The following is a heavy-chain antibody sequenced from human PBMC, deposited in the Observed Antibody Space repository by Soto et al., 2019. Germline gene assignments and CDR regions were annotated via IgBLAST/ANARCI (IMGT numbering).Heavy chain of an antibody. CDR2: IKQDGSEK. D-gene: IGHD3-16*01. CDR1: GFTFSSYW. CDR3: ARDGGQSKYYYYYYGMDL. J-gene: IGHJ6*02. Sequence: GGSLRLSCAASGFTFSSYWMSWVRQAPGKGLEWVANIKQDGSEKYYVDSVKGRFTISRDNAKNSLYLQMNSLRAEDTAVYYCARDGGQSKYYYYYYGMDLWGQGTTATVSS. V-gene: IGHV3-7*01.